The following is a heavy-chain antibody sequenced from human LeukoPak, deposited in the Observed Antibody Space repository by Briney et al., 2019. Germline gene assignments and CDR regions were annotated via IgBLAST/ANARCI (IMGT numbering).Heavy chain of an antibody. V-gene: IGHV3-66*01. CDR1: GFTVSSNY. CDR3: ARGYYGSGSYYQDY. Sequence: GGSLRLSCAASGFTVSSNYMSWVRQAPGKGLEWVSVIHSGGSTYYADSVKGRFTISRDNSKNTLYLQMNSLRAEDTAVYYCARGYYGSGSYYQDYWGQGTLVTVSS. CDR2: IHSGGST. J-gene: IGHJ4*02. D-gene: IGHD3-10*01.